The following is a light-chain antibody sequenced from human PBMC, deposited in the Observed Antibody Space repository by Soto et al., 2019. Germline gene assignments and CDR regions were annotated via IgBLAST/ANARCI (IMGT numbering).Light chain of an antibody. CDR3: QQYNNWPRS. CDR1: QSVSSN. J-gene: IGKJ1*01. Sequence: EIVLTQSPATLSVSPWEKATLCCRASQSVSSNLAWYQQKPGQAPRLLIYGASTRATGIPARFSGSGSGTEFTLTISSLQSEDFAVYYCQQYNNWPRSFGQGTEVDI. V-gene: IGKV3-15*01. CDR2: GAS.